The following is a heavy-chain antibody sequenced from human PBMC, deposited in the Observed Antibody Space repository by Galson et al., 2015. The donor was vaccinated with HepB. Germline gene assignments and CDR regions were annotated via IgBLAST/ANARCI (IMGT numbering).Heavy chain of an antibody. CDR1: GGTFSTYA. CDR3: ARGCGGDCQGAFDI. CDR2: IIPIFGIA. D-gene: IGHD2-21*01. V-gene: IGHV1-69*10. J-gene: IGHJ3*02. Sequence: SVKVSCKASGGTFSTYAFSWVRQAPGQGLEWMGGIIPIFGIANYAQKFQGRVTITADKSTSTAYMELSSLRSEDTAVYYCARGCGGDCQGAFDIWGQGTMVTVSS.